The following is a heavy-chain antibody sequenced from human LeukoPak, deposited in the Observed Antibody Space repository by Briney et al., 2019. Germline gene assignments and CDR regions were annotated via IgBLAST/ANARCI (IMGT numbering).Heavy chain of an antibody. J-gene: IGHJ2*01. D-gene: IGHD6-19*01. CDR2: IIPIFGTT. V-gene: IGHV1-69*13. Sequence: VKVSCKASGGTFSSYFISWVRQAPGQGLEWMGGIIPIFGTTNYAQKFQGRVTITADESTSTVYMELSSLRSEDTALYYCAKDPFLYSSGSDRNWYFDLWGRGTLVTVSS. CDR3: AKDPFLYSSGSDRNWYFDL. CDR1: GGTFSSYF.